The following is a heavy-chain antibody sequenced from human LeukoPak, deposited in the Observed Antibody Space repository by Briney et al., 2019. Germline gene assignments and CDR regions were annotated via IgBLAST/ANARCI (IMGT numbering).Heavy chain of an antibody. Sequence: GGSLRLSCAASGFTFTKFAMSWVRQAPGKGLEWASAISASGGNTYYADSVKGRFTISRDNSNNTLCLQLNSLRAEDTAVYYCATGRLGELSFRRYFDYWGQGTLVTVSS. J-gene: IGHJ4*02. CDR3: ATGRLGELSFRRYFDY. V-gene: IGHV3-23*01. D-gene: IGHD3-16*02. CDR1: GFTFTKFA. CDR2: ISASGGNT.